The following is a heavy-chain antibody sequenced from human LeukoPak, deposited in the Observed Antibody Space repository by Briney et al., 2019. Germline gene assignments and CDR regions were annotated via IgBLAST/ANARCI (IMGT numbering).Heavy chain of an antibody. D-gene: IGHD6-19*01. Sequence: SETLSLTCTVSGGSISSSSYYWGWIRQPPGKGLEWIGSIYYSGSTYYNPSLKSRVTISVDTSKNQFSLKLSSVTAADTAVYYCARERGGSKLTGLYGRDYYYMDVWGKGTTVTVSS. CDR1: GGSISSSSYY. V-gene: IGHV4-39*07. J-gene: IGHJ6*03. CDR2: IYYSGST. CDR3: ARERGGSKLTGLYGRDYYYMDV.